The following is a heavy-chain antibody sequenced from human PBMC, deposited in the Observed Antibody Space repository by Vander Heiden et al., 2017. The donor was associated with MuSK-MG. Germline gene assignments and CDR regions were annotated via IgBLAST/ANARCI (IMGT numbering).Heavy chain of an antibody. D-gene: IGHD5-12*01. CDR1: GGSFSGYY. J-gene: IGHJ4*02. V-gene: IGHV4-34*01. Sequence: QAHLQQWRAGLLKPSDTLSLTCPFYGGSFSGYYWSWIRQPPGKGLEWIGEINHSGSTNYNPSLKSRVTISVDTSKNQFSLKLRSVTAADTAVYYCARSQGGYSGYDSYWGEGTLVAVSS. CDR2: INHSGST. CDR3: ARSQGGYSGYDSY.